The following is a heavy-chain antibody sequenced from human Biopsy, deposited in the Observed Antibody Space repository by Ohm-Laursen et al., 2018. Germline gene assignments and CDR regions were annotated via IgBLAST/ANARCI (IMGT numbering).Heavy chain of an antibody. Sequence: GSLRLSCTASGFVVTNKDMTWVRQAPGKGLGWVSLVDDTSATYYADSVQGRFTISRDNSKNTLYLQMQSLRAEDTAVYYCAKVAGGYITSLNYSYYYGMDVWGQGTTVTVSS. CDR1: GFVVTNKD. J-gene: IGHJ6*02. D-gene: IGHD3-22*01. CDR2: VDDTSAT. V-gene: IGHV3-53*01. CDR3: AKVAGGYITSLNYSYYYGMDV.